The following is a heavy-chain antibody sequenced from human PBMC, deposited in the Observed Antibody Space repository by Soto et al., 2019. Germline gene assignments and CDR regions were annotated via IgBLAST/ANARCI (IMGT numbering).Heavy chain of an antibody. CDR2: IKQDGSEK. V-gene: IGHV3-7*01. CDR1: RFTFSSYW. J-gene: IGHJ4*02. Sequence: VGSLRLSCAASRFTFSSYWMSWFRQAPGKGLEWVANIKQDGSEKHHVDSVKGRFTISRDNAKNSLFLQMNSLRAEDTAVYYCAKIRSAGDPDYCGQRTLVTVSS. CDR3: AKIRSAGDPDY.